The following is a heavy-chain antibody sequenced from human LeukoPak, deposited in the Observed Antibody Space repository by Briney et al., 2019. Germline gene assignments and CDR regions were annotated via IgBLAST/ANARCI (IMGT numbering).Heavy chain of an antibody. Sequence: GSSVKVSCKASGYTFTGYYMHWVRQAPGQGLEWMGWINPNSGGTNYAQKFQGRVTMTRDTSISTAYMELSRLRSDDTAVYYCARDPGTVVRSWYFDLWGRGTLVTVSS. CDR1: GYTFTGYY. J-gene: IGHJ2*01. V-gene: IGHV1-2*02. D-gene: IGHD4-23*01. CDR3: ARDPGTVVRSWYFDL. CDR2: INPNSGGT.